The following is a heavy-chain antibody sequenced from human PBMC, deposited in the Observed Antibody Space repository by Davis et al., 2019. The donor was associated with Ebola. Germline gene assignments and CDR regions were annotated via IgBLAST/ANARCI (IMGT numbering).Heavy chain of an antibody. D-gene: IGHD3-3*01. Sequence: PGGSLRLSCAASGFTFSSYWMHWVRQAPGKGLVWVSRINSDGSSTSYADSVKGRFTISRDNAKNTLYLQMNSLRAEDTAVYYCATWQTYYDFWSEENWFDPWGQGTLVTVSS. J-gene: IGHJ5*02. CDR1: GFTFSSYW. CDR3: ATWQTYYDFWSEENWFDP. V-gene: IGHV3-74*01. CDR2: INSDGSST.